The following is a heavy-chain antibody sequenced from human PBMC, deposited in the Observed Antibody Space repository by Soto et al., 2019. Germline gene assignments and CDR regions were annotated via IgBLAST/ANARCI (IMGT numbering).Heavy chain of an antibody. D-gene: IGHD3-10*01. CDR2: IYYSGST. CDR3: ARMVRGVIIDIDY. Sequence: PSETLSLTCTVSGGSISSYYWSWIRQPPGKGLEWIGYIYYSGSTNYNPSLKSRVTISVDTSKNQFSLKLSSVTAPDTAVYYCARMVRGVIIDIDYWGQGTLVTVSS. CDR1: GGSISSYY. J-gene: IGHJ4*02. V-gene: IGHV4-59*08.